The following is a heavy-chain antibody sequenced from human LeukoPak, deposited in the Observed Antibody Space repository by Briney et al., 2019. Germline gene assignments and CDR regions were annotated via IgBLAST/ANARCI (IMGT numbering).Heavy chain of an antibody. Sequence: SQTLSLTCTVSGGSISSGGYYWSWIRQHPGKGLEWIGYIYYSGSTYYNPSLKSRVTISVDTSKNQFSLKLSSVTAADTAVYYCARERGSGSYYPQYYYYGMDVWGQGTTVTVSS. V-gene: IGHV4-31*03. CDR2: IYYSGST. CDR1: GGSISSGGYY. J-gene: IGHJ6*02. CDR3: ARERGSGSYYPQYYYYGMDV. D-gene: IGHD3-10*01.